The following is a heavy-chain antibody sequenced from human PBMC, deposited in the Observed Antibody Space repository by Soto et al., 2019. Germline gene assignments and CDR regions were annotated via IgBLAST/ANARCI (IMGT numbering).Heavy chain of an antibody. J-gene: IGHJ4*02. CDR2: MNPNSGNT. V-gene: IGHV1-8*01. Sequence: ASVKVSCKASGYTFTSYDINWVRQATGQGLEWMGWMNPNSGNTGYAQKFQGRFTISRDNAKNTLYLQMNSLRAEDTAVYYCVRDDIGLGIDYWGLGTLVTVSS. D-gene: IGHD1-1*01. CDR1: GYTFTSYD. CDR3: VRDDIGLGIDY.